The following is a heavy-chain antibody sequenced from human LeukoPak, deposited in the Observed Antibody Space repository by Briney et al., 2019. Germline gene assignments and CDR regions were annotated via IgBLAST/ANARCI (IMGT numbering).Heavy chain of an antibody. CDR2: LDPEDGET. CDR3: ETEGGPAYFDY. CDR1: VYTLTEVS. V-gene: IGHV1-24*01. D-gene: IGHD1-14*01. Sequence: GASGKVSCKVSVYTLTEVSIHWVRQSPGKGRGWMGGLDPEDGETINAQNFQGRVTMTEHTSTDPAYMALSRLRSEDTAVYYCETEGGPAYFDYWGQGTLVTVPS. J-gene: IGHJ4*02.